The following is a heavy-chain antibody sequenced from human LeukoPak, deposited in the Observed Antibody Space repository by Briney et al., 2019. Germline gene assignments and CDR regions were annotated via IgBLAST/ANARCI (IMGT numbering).Heavy chain of an antibody. D-gene: IGHD6-13*01. CDR1: GGSFSGYY. Sequence: LETLSLTCAVYGGSFSGYYWSWIRQPPGKGLEWIGEINHSGSTNYNPSLKSRVTISVDTSKNQFSLKLSSVTAADTAVYYCARYSSSQYKWFDPWGQGTLVTVSS. CDR3: ARYSSSQYKWFDP. V-gene: IGHV4-34*01. CDR2: INHSGST. J-gene: IGHJ5*02.